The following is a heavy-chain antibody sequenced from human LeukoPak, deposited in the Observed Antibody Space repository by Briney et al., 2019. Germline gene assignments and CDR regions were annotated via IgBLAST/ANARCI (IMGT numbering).Heavy chain of an antibody. J-gene: IGHJ3*02. CDR2: ISAYNGNT. D-gene: IGHD3-22*01. CDR1: GYTFTSYG. V-gene: IGHV1-18*01. CDR3: ARDRAELYYYDSSGLSNAFDI. Sequence: ASVKVSCKASGYTFTSYGISWVRQAPGQGLEWMGWISAYNGNTNYAQKLQGRVTMTTDTSTSTAYMELRSLGSDDTAVYYCARDRAELYYYDSSGLSNAFDIWGQGTMVTVSS.